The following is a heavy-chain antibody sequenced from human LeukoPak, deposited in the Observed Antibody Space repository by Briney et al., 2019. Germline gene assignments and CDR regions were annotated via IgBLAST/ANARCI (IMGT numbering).Heavy chain of an antibody. D-gene: IGHD3-10*01. CDR3: AKVSKRGIIPIDY. J-gene: IGHJ4*02. CDR2: ISGDGAST. CDR1: GFTFGDYA. Sequence: GGSLRLSCAASGFTFGDYAMHWVRQAPGKGLEWVSLISGDGASTYYADSVKGRFTISRDNSKNSLYLQMNSLRTEDTALYYCAKVSKRGIIPIDYWGQGTLVTVSS. V-gene: IGHV3-43*02.